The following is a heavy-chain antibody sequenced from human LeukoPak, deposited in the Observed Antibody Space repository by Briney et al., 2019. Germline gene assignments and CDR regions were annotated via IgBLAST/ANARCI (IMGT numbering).Heavy chain of an antibody. V-gene: IGHV1-18*01. J-gene: IGHJ1*01. D-gene: IGHD3-10*01. CDR3: ARAPSPRPITMARGAVEYFQH. Sequence: GASVKVSCKASGYTFTSYGISWVRQAPGQGLEWMGWISAYNGNTNYAQKLQGRVTMTTDTSTSTAYMELRSLRSDDTAVYYCARAPSPRPITMARGAVEYFQHWGQGTLVTVSS. CDR2: ISAYNGNT. CDR1: GYTFTSYG.